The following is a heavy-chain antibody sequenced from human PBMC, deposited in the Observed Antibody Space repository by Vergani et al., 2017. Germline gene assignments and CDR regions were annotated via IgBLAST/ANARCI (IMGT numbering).Heavy chain of an antibody. CDR3: AREPGSGSPPFDP. D-gene: IGHD3-10*01. CDR2: ISYDGSNK. J-gene: IGHJ5*02. CDR1: GFTFSSYG. V-gene: IGHV3-30*03. Sequence: QVQLVESGGGVVQPGRSLRLSCAASGFTFSSYGMHWVRQAPGKGLEWVAVISYDGSNKYYADSVKGRFTISRDNSKNTLYLQMNSLRAEDTAVYYCAREPGSGSPPFDPWGQGTLVTVSS.